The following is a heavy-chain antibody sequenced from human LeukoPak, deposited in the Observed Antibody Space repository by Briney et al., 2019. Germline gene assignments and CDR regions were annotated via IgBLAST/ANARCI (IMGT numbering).Heavy chain of an antibody. CDR2: ISSSSSYI. D-gene: IGHD1-26*01. CDR3: ARSNHIVGATIPDY. J-gene: IGHJ4*02. V-gene: IGHV3-21*01. CDR1: GFTFSSYS. Sequence: GGSLRLSCAASGFTFSSYSMNWVRQAPGKGLEWVSSISSSSSYIYYADSVKGRFTISRDNAKNSLYLQMNSLRAEDTAVYYCARSNHIVGATIPDYWGQGTLVTVSS.